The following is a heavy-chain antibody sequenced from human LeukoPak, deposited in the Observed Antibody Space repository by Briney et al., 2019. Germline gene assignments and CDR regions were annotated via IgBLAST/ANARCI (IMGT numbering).Heavy chain of an antibody. D-gene: IGHD6-19*01. Sequence: QTGGSLRLSCAASGFTFNPYAMSWVSQAPGKGLEWVAGIGGVGDRTYYADSVKGRFTISRDNSKDTLFLQMNSLKADDTAVYYCAKASRQAAVASPLDYWGQGTLVTVSS. CDR3: AKASRQAAVASPLDY. CDR2: IGGVGDRT. CDR1: GFTFNPYA. J-gene: IGHJ4*02. V-gene: IGHV3-23*01.